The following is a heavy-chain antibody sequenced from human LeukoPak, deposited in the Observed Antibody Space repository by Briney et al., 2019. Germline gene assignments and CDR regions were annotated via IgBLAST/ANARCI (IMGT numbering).Heavy chain of an antibody. CDR2: IIPIFGTA. CDR3: AREGGRGYSYGFDYMDV. CDR1: GGTFSSYA. Sequence: GASVKVSCKASGGTFSSYAISWVRQAPGQGLEWMGGIIPIFGTANYAQKFQGRVTITADESTSTAYMELSRLRSDDTAVYYCAREGGRGYSYGFDYMDVWGKGTTVTISS. V-gene: IGHV1-69*13. D-gene: IGHD5-18*01. J-gene: IGHJ6*03.